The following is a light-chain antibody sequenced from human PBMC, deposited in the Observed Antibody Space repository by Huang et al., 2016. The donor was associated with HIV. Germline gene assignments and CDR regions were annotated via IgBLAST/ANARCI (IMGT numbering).Light chain of an antibody. J-gene: IGKJ3*01. CDR2: GAS. Sequence: EIVLTQSPGTLSLSPGDTATLSCRASQSVISSYLAWYQQRPGQSPRLLMYGASSSDTGIPDRVSGSGSGTEYTLTINSLEPEDSAIYFCQHYGRSPPFTFGPGTRLHIK. CDR1: QSVISSY. V-gene: IGKV3-20*01. CDR3: QHYGRSPPFT.